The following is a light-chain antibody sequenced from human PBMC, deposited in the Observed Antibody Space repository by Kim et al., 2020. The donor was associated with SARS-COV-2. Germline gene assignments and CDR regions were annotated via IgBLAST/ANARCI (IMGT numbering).Light chain of an antibody. J-gene: IGLJ1*01. CDR2: QDT. CDR1: KLGDRY. Sequence: SPGQTATITCSGDKLGDRYVFWYQQKPGQSPVVVIYQDTKRPSGIPERFSGSNSGNSATLTISGTQAMDEADYYCQAWDSTSPYVFGTGTKVTVL. V-gene: IGLV3-1*01. CDR3: QAWDSTSPYV.